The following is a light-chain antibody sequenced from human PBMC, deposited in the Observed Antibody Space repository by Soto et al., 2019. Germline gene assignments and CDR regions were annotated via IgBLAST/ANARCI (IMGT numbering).Light chain of an antibody. V-gene: IGLV3-9*01. CDR2: RDN. J-gene: IGLJ2*01. Sequence: ELTQPLSVSVALGQTARITCGGNNIGNKNVHWYQQKPGQAPVVVIYRDNNRPSGIPERLSGSNSGNTATLTISRAQAGDEADYYCQVWDSSTVVFGGGTKLTVL. CDR1: NIGNKN. CDR3: QVWDSSTVV.